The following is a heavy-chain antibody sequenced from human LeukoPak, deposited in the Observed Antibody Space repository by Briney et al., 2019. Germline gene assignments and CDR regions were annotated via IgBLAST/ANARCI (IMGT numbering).Heavy chain of an antibody. J-gene: IGHJ4*01. D-gene: IGHD4-17*01. Sequence: GESLKISCKGSGYSFTSYWIGWVRQMPGKGLEWMGIIYPGDSDTRYSPSFQGQVTISADKSISTAYLQWSSLKASDTAMYYCASATVDYGDYVYYFDYWGHGTLVTVSS. CDR1: GYSFTSYW. CDR3: ASATVDYGDYVYYFDY. V-gene: IGHV5-51*01. CDR2: IYPGDSDT.